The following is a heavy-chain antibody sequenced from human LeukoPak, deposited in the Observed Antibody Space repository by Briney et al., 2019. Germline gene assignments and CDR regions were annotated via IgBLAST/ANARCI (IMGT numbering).Heavy chain of an antibody. CDR3: ARDRVDDYFFFDF. CDR1: GFTLDDYA. D-gene: IGHD2/OR15-2a*01. CDR2: ISWDGAWT. Sequence: GGSLRLSCAGSGFTLDDYAMHWVRQAPGKGLEWVSLISWDGAWTYFTDSVKGRFTVSRDNSKNSLYLQMNSLRNEDTALYYCARDRVDDYFFFDFWGQGTLVTVSS. V-gene: IGHV3-43*01. J-gene: IGHJ4*02.